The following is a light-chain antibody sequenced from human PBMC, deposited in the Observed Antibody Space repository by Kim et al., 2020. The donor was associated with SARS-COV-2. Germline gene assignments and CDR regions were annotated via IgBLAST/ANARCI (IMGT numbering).Light chain of an antibody. CDR1: QSVFYTSNKRNY. CDR2: WAS. J-gene: IGKJ4*01. V-gene: IGKV4-1*01. Sequence: DIVMTQSPDSLTVSLGERATTNCKSSQSVFYTSNKRNYLAWYQKRPGQPPKLLLYWASTRGSGVPDRFSGSGSGTDFTLTISSLQAEDVAVYYCQQYYRTPLTFGGGTKVDIK. CDR3: QQYYRTPLT.